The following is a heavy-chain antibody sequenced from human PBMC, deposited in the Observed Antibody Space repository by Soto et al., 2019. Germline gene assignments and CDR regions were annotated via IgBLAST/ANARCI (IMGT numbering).Heavy chain of an antibody. V-gene: IGHV1-18*01. CDR2: ISAYNGNT. D-gene: IGHD5-18*01. CDR1: GYTFINYG. J-gene: IGHJ3*02. Sequence: QVQLVQSGAEVKKPGASMKVSCKASGYTFINYGISWVRQAPGQGLEWMGWISAYNGNTNYAQRHQGRVTMTTDTSTRTAYMELRSLRSDDTAVYYCARSRYTTDAFDIWGQGTMVTVSS. CDR3: ARSRYTTDAFDI.